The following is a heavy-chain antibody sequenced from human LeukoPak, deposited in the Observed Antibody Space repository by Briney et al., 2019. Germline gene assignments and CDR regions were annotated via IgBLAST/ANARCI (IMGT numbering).Heavy chain of an antibody. D-gene: IGHD2-15*01. Sequence: ETLSLTCAVSGGSISSGGYSWSWVRQAPGKGLEWVSSISSSSSYIYYADSVKGRFTISRDNAKNSLYLQMNSLRAEDTAVYYCAREVADYWGQGTLVTVSS. CDR3: AREVADY. V-gene: IGHV3-21*01. J-gene: IGHJ4*02. CDR1: GGSISSGGYS. CDR2: ISSSSSYI.